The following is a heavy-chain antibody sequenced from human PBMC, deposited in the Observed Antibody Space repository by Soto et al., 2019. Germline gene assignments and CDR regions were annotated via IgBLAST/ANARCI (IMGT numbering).Heavy chain of an antibody. CDR3: AKEAVAATYNYYYGMDV. V-gene: IGHV3-30*18. Sequence: GGSLRLSCAASGFTFSSYGMHWVRQAPGKGLEWVAVISYDGSNKYYADSVKGRFTISRDNSKNTLYLQMNSLRAEDTAVYYCAKEAVAATYNYYYGMDVWGQGTTVTVSS. D-gene: IGHD2-15*01. CDR2: ISYDGSNK. CDR1: GFTFSSYG. J-gene: IGHJ6*02.